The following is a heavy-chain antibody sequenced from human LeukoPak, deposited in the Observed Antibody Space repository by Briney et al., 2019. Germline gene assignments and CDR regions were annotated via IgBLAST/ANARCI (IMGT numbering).Heavy chain of an antibody. J-gene: IGHJ4*02. CDR2: INQDGSEK. CDR1: GFTFNGRW. Sequence: PGGSLRLSCAASGFTFNGRWMTWVRQAPGKGLEWVANINQDGSEKYYVDSVKGRFTISRDNAKSSLYLEMSGLRLEDTAVYYCADPPSDYWGQGTLVAVSS. V-gene: IGHV3-7*01. CDR3: ADPPSDY.